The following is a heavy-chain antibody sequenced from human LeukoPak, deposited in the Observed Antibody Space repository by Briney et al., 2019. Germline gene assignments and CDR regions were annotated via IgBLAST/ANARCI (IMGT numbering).Heavy chain of an antibody. J-gene: IGHJ5*02. Sequence: GGSLRLSCAASGFTFSSYEMNWVRQAPGKGLEWVSYISSSGSTIYYANSVKGRFTISRDNAKNSLYLQMNSLRAEDTAGYYCARVSYYGSGSYSPNWFDPWGQGTLVTVSS. CDR1: GFTFSSYE. CDR3: ARVSYYGSGSYSPNWFDP. D-gene: IGHD3-10*01. CDR2: ISSSGSTI. V-gene: IGHV3-48*03.